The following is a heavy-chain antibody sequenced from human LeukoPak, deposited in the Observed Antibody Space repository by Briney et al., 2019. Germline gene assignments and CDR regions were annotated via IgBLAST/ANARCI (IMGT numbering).Heavy chain of an antibody. J-gene: IGHJ3*01. CDR3: ARDPQDWNAPSETLTHAFDL. CDR2: ISHDESNN. Sequence: GGSLRLSCAASGFTFSNYAMHWVRQAPGTGLEWVGVISHDESNNYYADSVKGRFTISRDNSKNTLYLQMDTLRTEDTALYYCARDPQDWNAPSETLTHAFDLWGQGTMVTVSS. V-gene: IGHV3-30*14. CDR1: GFTFSNYA. D-gene: IGHD1-1*01.